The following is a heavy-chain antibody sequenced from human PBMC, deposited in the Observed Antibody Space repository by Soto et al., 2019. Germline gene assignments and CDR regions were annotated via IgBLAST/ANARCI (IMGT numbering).Heavy chain of an antibody. CDR3: ASASSGYYLRYYYGMDV. CDR2: IYYSGST. V-gene: IGHV4-30-4*01. CDR1: GGSISSGDYY. D-gene: IGHD3-3*01. Sequence: SETLSLTCTVSGGSISSGDYYWSWIRQPPGKGLEWIGYIYYSGSTYYNPSLKSRVTISVDTSKNQFSLKLSSVTAADTAVYYCASASSGYYLRYYYGMDVWDKGPTL. J-gene: IGHJ6*04.